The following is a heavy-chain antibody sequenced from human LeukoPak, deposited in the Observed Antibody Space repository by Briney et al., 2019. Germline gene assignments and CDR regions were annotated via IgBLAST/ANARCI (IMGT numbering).Heavy chain of an antibody. V-gene: IGHV4-59*12. CDR2: IYYSGST. Sequence: SETLSLTCTVSGGSISSYYWSWIRQPPGKGLEWIGNIYYSGSTNYNPSLKSRVTISVDTSKNQFSLKLSSVTAADTAVYYCARGSSIYYDILTGYPYWGQGTLVTVSS. J-gene: IGHJ4*02. CDR1: GGSISSYY. CDR3: ARGSSIYYDILTGYPY. D-gene: IGHD3-9*01.